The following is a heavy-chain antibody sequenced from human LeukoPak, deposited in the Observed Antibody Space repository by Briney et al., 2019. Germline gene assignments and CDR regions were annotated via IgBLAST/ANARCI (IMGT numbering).Heavy chain of an antibody. V-gene: IGHV3-11*04. CDR2: ISSSGSTK. CDR3: ASTHCSRTSCYGYFQH. Sequence: GGSLRLSCAASGFIFSDYYMSWIRQAPGKGLEWVSYISSSGSTKYYADSVKGRFTTSGDNAKNSLYLQMNSLRAEDTAVYYCASTHCSRTSCYGYFQHWGQGTLVTVSS. CDR1: GFIFSDYY. J-gene: IGHJ1*01. D-gene: IGHD2-2*01.